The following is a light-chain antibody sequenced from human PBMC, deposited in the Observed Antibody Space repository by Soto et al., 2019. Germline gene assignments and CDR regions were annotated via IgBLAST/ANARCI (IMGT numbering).Light chain of an antibody. CDR1: QSVSGNS. V-gene: IGKV3-20*01. J-gene: IGKJ1*01. CDR2: VAS. Sequence: DIVLTQSPGTLSLSPGDRATLSCRASQSVSGNSLAWYQQKPGQAPRLLIYVASIRATGVPDRFSGSGSGADFTLTIRRLEPEDFAVYYCQQYGSSPRTFGQGTKVENK. CDR3: QQYGSSPRT.